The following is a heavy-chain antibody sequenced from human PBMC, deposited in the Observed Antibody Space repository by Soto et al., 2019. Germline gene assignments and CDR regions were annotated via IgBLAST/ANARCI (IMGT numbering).Heavy chain of an antibody. D-gene: IGHD6-13*01. CDR2: IWYDGSNK. V-gene: IGHV3-33*01. J-gene: IGHJ4*02. CDR1: GFTFSSYG. CDR3: ARELGERSSLPGFADY. Sequence: QVQLVESGGGVVQPGRSLRLSCAASGFTFSSYGMHWVRQAPGKGLEWVAVIWYDGSNKYYADSVKGRFTISRDNSKNNLYLQRNSLRAEDTAVYYCARELGERSSLPGFADYCGQGTLVTVSS.